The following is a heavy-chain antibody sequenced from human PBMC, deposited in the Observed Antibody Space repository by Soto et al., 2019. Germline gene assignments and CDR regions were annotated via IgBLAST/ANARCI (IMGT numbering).Heavy chain of an antibody. V-gene: IGHV4-31*03. J-gene: IGHJ6*02. Sequence: QVQLQESGPGLVKPSQTLSLTCTVSGGSISSGGYYWSWIRQHPGKGLEWIGYIYYSGSTYYNPSLKSRVTISVDTSKNQFSLKLSSVTAADTAVYYCARMKPYSSSWYNSDHYYYYGMDVWGQGTTVTVSS. CDR2: IYYSGST. D-gene: IGHD6-13*01. CDR1: GGSISSGGYY. CDR3: ARMKPYSSSWYNSDHYYYYGMDV.